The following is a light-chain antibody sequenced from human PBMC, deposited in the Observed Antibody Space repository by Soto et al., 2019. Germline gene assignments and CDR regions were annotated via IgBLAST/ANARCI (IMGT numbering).Light chain of an antibody. CDR3: QTWGAVMV. CDR2: VNSDGSH. V-gene: IGLV4-69*01. J-gene: IGLJ1*01. CDR1: SGHSNYV. Sequence: QPVLTQSPSASASLGASVKLTCTLSSGHSNYVIAWHQQKAEKGPRYLMMVNSDGSHDKGDGIPDRFSVSSSGAERYLTISNLQSEDEADYYCQTWGAVMVFGPGIKLTVL.